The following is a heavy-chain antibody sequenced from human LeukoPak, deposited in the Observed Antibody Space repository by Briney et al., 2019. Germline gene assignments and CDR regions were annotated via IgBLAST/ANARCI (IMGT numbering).Heavy chain of an antibody. J-gene: IGHJ5*02. V-gene: IGHV4-59*01. Sequence: MPSETLSLTCTVSGGSISNKYWSWIRQPPGKGLEWIGYIYYSGNTNYNPSLKSRVTISVDTSKNQFSLKLSSVTAADTAVYYCARGIAVAVTPWGQGTLVTVSS. CDR3: ARGIAVAVTP. D-gene: IGHD6-19*01. CDR1: GGSISNKY. CDR2: IYYSGNT.